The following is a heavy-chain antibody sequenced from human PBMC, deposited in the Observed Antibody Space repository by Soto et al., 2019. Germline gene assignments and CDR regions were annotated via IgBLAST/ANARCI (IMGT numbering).Heavy chain of an antibody. Sequence: VQLVESGGGVVQTGRSLRLSCAASGFTFSSYGMHWVRQAPGKGLEWVAVISYDGSNNYYADSVKGRFTISRANSMHTMYLQVNSLRAEDTAVYSCSKVVSRYCSGGSCYFSPLYYCYGMDVWGQGTTVTVSS. V-gene: IGHV3-30*18. J-gene: IGHJ6*02. CDR1: GFTFSSYG. D-gene: IGHD2-15*01. CDR3: SKVVSRYCSGGSCYFSPLYYCYGMDV. CDR2: ISYDGSNN.